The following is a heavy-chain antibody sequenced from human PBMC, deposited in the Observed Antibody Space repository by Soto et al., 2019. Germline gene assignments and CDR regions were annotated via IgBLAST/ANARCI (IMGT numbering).Heavy chain of an antibody. CDR2: INHSGST. CDR3: ARGRSRRFLTGITRALKYFDY. D-gene: IGHD1-20*01. J-gene: IGHJ4*02. V-gene: IGHV4-34*01. Sequence: PSETLSHTCAVYGLSFIGYYWSWIRQPPGKGLEWIGEINHSGSTNYNPSLKSRVTISVDTSKNQFSLKLSSVTAADTAVYYCARGRSRRFLTGITRALKYFDYWGQGTLVTVSS. CDR1: GLSFIGYY.